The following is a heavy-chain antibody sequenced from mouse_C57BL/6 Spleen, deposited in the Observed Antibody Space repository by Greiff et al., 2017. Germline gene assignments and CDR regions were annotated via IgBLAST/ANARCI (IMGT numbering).Heavy chain of an antibody. V-gene: IGHV1-50*01. D-gene: IGHD4-1*01. Sequence: QVQLKQPGAELVKPGASVKLSCKASGYTFTSYWMQWVKQRPGQGLEWIGEIDPSDSYTNYNQKFKGKATLTVDTSSSTAYMQLSSLTSEDSAVYYCARSGLGRGAWLAYWGQGTLVTVSA. CDR2: IDPSDSYT. CDR3: ARSGLGRGAWLAY. J-gene: IGHJ3*01. CDR1: GYTFTSYW.